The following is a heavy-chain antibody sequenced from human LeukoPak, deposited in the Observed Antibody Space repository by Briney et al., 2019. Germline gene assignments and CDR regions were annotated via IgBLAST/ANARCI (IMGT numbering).Heavy chain of an antibody. Sequence: QSGGSLRLSCAASGFTFSSYGMHWVRQAPGKGLEWVAVISYDGSNKYYADSVKGRFTISRDNAENSLYLQMNSLRDEDTAVYYCATKQWLNSWGQGTRVIVSS. CDR2: ISYDGSNK. CDR3: ATKQWLNS. D-gene: IGHD6-19*01. CDR1: GFTFSSYG. J-gene: IGHJ4*02. V-gene: IGHV3-30*03.